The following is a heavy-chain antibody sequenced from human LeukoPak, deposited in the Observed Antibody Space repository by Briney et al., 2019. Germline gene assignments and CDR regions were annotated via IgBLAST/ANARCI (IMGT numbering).Heavy chain of an antibody. Sequence: GGSLRLSCAASGFSFSSYGMNWVRQAPGKGLEWVGRIKSKTDGGTTDYAAPVKGRFTISRDDSKNTLYLQMNSLKTEDTAVYYCTTESAVVMVPAFDYWGQGTLVTVSS. D-gene: IGHD4-23*01. CDR1: GFSFSSYG. CDR3: TTESAVVMVPAFDY. J-gene: IGHJ4*02. V-gene: IGHV3-15*01. CDR2: IKSKTDGGTT.